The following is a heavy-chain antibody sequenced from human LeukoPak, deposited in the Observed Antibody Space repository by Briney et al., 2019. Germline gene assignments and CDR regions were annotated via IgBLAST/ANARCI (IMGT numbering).Heavy chain of an antibody. V-gene: IGHV4-4*07. J-gene: IGHJ4*02. D-gene: IGHD6-6*01. CDR1: GGSISNYY. Sequence: SETLSLTCTVSGGSISNYYWSWIRQPAGKGLEYIGRIYSSGSTNYNPPLKSRVTMSVDTSKNQFSLQLTSVTAADTAVYYCARLSSSSIHFDYWGQGTLVTVSS. CDR2: IYSSGST. CDR3: ARLSSSSIHFDY.